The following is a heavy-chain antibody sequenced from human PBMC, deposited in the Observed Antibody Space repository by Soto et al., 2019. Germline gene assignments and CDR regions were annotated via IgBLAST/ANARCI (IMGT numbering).Heavy chain of an antibody. J-gene: IGHJ6*02. CDR3: AKVTCSGGSCYARRVSYYYYYYGMDV. Sequence: GGSLRLSCAASGFTFSSYAMSWVRQAPGKGLEWVSAISGSGGSTYYADSVKGRFTISRDNSKNTLYLQMNSLRAEDTAVYYCAKVTCSGGSCYARRVSYYYYYYGMDVWGQGTTVTVSS. CDR2: ISGSGGST. D-gene: IGHD2-15*01. V-gene: IGHV3-23*01. CDR1: GFTFSSYA.